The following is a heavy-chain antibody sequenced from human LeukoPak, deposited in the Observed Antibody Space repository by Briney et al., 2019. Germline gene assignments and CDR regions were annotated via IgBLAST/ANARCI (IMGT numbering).Heavy chain of an antibody. Sequence: GASVKVSCKASGYTFTGYYMHWVRQAPGQGLEWMGWINPNSGGTNYAQKFQGRVTMTRDTSISTAYMELNRLRSDDTAMYYCARGPSDFWSGYGLDYWGQGTLVTVSS. CDR1: GYTFTGYY. V-gene: IGHV1-2*02. J-gene: IGHJ4*02. CDR2: INPNSGGT. D-gene: IGHD3-3*01. CDR3: ARGPSDFWSGYGLDY.